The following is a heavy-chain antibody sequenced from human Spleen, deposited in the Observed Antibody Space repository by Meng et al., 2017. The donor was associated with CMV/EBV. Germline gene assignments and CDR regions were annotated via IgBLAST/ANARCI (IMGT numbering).Heavy chain of an antibody. V-gene: IGHV4-31*02. J-gene: IGHJ5*02. CDR3: ARHERYNWNYRPSRGRGWFDP. D-gene: IGHD1-7*01. CDR1: AHY. Sequence: AHYWSWIRQHPGKGLEWIGYISYSGNPYYNPSLKSRVTISADSSKNHFSLKVTSVTAVDTAVYYCARHERYNWNYRPSRGRGWFDPWGQGTLVTVSS. CDR2: ISYSGNP.